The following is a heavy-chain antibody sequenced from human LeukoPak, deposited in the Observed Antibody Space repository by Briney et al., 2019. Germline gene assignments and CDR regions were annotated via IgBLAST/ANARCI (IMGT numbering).Heavy chain of an antibody. D-gene: IGHD2-21*01. J-gene: IGHJ3*02. Sequence: TSETLSLTCTVSGGSISSYHWIWIRQPPGKGLEWIGYIHYSGSTNYNPSLKSRVTTSVDTSKKQFSLKLRSVTAADTAVYYCERSVSWGLLVRDDAFDIWGQGTMVTVSS. CDR1: GGSISSYH. CDR3: ERSVSWGLLVRDDAFDI. V-gene: IGHV4-59*08. CDR2: IHYSGST.